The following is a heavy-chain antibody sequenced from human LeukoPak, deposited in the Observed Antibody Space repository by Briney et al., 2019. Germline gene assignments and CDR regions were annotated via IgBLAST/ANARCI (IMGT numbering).Heavy chain of an antibody. CDR3: ARADRSYYYGSGSYSDY. CDR1: GYTFTSYD. D-gene: IGHD3-10*01. CDR2: MNPNSGNT. J-gene: IGHJ4*02. Sequence: ASVTVSCKASGYTFTSYDINWVRQAPGQGGEGMGWMNPNSGNTGYAQKFQGRVTITRNTSISTAYMELSSLRSEDTAVYYCARADRSYYYGSGSYSDYWGQGTLVTVSS. V-gene: IGHV1-8*03.